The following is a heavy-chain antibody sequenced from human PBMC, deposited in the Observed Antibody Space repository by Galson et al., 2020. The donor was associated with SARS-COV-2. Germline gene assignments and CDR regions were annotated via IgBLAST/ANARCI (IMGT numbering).Heavy chain of an antibody. Sequence: LETLSLTCTVSGGSISSSSYYWGWIRQPPGKGLEWIGSIYYSGSTYYNPSLKSRVTISVDTSKNQFSLKLSSVTAADTAVYYCAGPHSSSSYYYYGMDVWGQGNTVTVSS. V-gene: IGHV4-39*01. D-gene: IGHD6-6*01. CDR3: AGPHSSSSYYYYGMDV. CDR1: GGSISSSSYY. CDR2: IYYSGST. J-gene: IGHJ6*02.